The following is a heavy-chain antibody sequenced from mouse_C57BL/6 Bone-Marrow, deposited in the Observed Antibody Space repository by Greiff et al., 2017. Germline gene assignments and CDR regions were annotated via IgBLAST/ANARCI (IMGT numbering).Heavy chain of an antibody. CDR3: ARRGSPYWYFDV. V-gene: IGHV1-42*01. CDR1: GYSFTGYY. Sequence: VHVKQSGPELVKPGTSVKISCKASGYSFTGYYMNWVKQSPEKSLEWIGEINPNTGGTTYNQNFKAKATLTVDKSSSTAYMQLKSLTSEDSAVYYCARRGSPYWYFDVWGTGTTVTVSS. J-gene: IGHJ1*03. CDR2: INPNTGGT.